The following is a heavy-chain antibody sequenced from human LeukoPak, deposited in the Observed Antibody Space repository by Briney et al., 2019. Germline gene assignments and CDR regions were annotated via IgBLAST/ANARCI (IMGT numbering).Heavy chain of an antibody. D-gene: IGHD6-13*01. CDR1: GGTFSSYA. CDR3: ASCLSSSHPLGSYYYYMDV. J-gene: IGHJ6*03. Sequence: ASVKVSCKASGGTFSSYAISWVRQAPGQGLEWMGRIIPILGIANYAQKSQGRVTITADKSTSTAYMELSSLRSEDTAVYYCASCLSSSHPLGSYYYYMDVWGKGTTVTVSS. V-gene: IGHV1-69*04. CDR2: IIPILGIA.